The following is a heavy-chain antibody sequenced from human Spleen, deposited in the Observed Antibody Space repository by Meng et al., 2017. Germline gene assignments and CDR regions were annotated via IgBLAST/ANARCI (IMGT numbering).Heavy chain of an antibody. J-gene: IGHJ5*02. CDR3: ASNYYDSSGYSADMSDWFDP. Sequence: GGSLRLSCAASGFIFSNYAMHWVRQAPGKGLEWVAVIWYDGSNKYYADSVKGRFTISRDNSKNTLYLQMNSLRAEDTAVYYCASNYYDSSGYSADMSDWFDPWGQGTLVTVSS. V-gene: IGHV3-33*08. D-gene: IGHD3-22*01. CDR1: GFIFSNYA. CDR2: IWYDGSNK.